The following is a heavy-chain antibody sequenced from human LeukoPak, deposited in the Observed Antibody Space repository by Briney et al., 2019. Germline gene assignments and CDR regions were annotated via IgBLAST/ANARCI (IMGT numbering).Heavy chain of an antibody. CDR2: IYGSGVSI. D-gene: IGHD1-26*01. J-gene: IGHJ4*02. V-gene: IGHV3-23*01. Sequence: PGGSLRLSCAASGFTFEKYVMNWVRQAPGKGLEWLATIYGSGVSISYADSVKGRFTISRDNSNNTLYLQMNSLRVEDTAMYFCAKDLGWELPAEAYWGQGILVTVSS. CDR3: AKDLGWELPAEAY. CDR1: GFTFEKYV.